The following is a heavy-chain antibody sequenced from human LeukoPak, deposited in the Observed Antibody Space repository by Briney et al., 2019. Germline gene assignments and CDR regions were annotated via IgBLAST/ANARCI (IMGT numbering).Heavy chain of an antibody. CDR1: GYRFTSYW. J-gene: IGHJ5*02. Sequence: GESLKISFKGSGYRFTSYWIGWVRQMPGKGLEWMGIIYPGDSDTRYSPSFQGQVTISADKSISTAYLQWSSLKASDTAMYYCARHCYDSSGYSWFDPWGQGTLVTVSS. V-gene: IGHV5-51*01. D-gene: IGHD3-22*01. CDR3: ARHCYDSSGYSWFDP. CDR2: IYPGDSDT.